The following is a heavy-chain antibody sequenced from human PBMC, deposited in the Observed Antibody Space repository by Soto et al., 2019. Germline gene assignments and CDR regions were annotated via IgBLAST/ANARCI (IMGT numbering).Heavy chain of an antibody. CDR2: ISAYNGNT. D-gene: IGHD6-19*01. CDR3: ARVAEPPLVAVAYGMDV. J-gene: IGHJ6*02. CDR1: GYTFTSYG. Sequence: ASVKVSCKASGYTFTSYGISWVRQAPGQGVEWMGWISAYNGNTNYAQKLQGRVTMTTDTSTSTAYMELRSLRSDDTAVYYCARVAEPPLVAVAYGMDVWGQGTTVTVSS. V-gene: IGHV1-18*01.